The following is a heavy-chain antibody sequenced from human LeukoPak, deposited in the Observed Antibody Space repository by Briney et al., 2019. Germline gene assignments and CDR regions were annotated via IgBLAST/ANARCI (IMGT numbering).Heavy chain of an antibody. Sequence: SVKVSCKASGYTYTSYGISWVRQAPGQGLEWMGWISAYNGNTNYAQKLQGRVTMTTDTSTSTAYMELRSLRSDDTAVYYCAAQIAVAGRVDYWGQGTLVTVSS. CDR3: AAQIAVAGRVDY. CDR2: ISAYNGNT. D-gene: IGHD6-19*01. CDR1: GYTYTSYG. V-gene: IGHV1-18*01. J-gene: IGHJ4*02.